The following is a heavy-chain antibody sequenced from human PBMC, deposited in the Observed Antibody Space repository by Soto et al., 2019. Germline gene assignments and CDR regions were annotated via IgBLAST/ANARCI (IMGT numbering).Heavy chain of an antibody. V-gene: IGHV3-23*01. CDR3: ARLTAS. J-gene: IGHJ5*02. Sequence: GGSLRLSCAASGFTFSSSAMSWVRQAPGKGLEWVSTTGPSGMYYTDSVKGRFTISRDNSKNTLFLQMNSLRVDDTAIYYCARLTASWGQGALVTVSS. CDR2: TGPSGM. CDR1: GFTFSSSA.